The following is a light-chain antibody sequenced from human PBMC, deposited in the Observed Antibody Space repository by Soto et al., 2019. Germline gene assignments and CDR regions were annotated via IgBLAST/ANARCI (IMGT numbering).Light chain of an antibody. Sequence: DIVVTQSPATLSLSPGERVTLSCRASQSVSNYLAWYLQKPGQAPRLLIYDASKRATGIPARFSGRGSGTDFTLTISSLEPEDFAVYYCQQRSDWPLTFGGGTKVEIK. J-gene: IGKJ4*01. V-gene: IGKV3-11*01. CDR3: QQRSDWPLT. CDR1: QSVSNY. CDR2: DAS.